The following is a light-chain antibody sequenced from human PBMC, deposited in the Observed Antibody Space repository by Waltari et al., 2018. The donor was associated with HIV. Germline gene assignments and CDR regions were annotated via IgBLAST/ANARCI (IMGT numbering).Light chain of an antibody. CDR3: MHRIEFPIT. CDR1: DSLLDKDDGKIY. V-gene: IGKV2-40*01. J-gene: IGKJ5*01. Sequence: DIVLTQTPLSLPVTVGESASISCRSRDSLLDKDDGKIYLDWYVQKPGQSPRLLIYPHSQRATGVPNRISASGSDTDFTLEIRRVETEDVGIYYCMHRIEFPITFGQGTRLE. CDR2: PHS.